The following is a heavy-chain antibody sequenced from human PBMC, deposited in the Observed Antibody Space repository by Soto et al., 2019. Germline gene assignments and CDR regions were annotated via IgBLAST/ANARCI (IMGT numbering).Heavy chain of an antibody. CDR2: ITSSGDNT. CDR1: GFTFSTYA. Sequence: EVQLLESGGGLARPGGSLRLSCAASGFTFSTYAMTRVRQAPGTGLEWLSAITSSGDNTYYADSVKGRFTISRDNSKNTLYLQMNSLRAEDTALYYCAKHVCSGGGCDYFDYWGLGTLVTVSS. CDR3: AKHVCSGGGCDYFDY. D-gene: IGHD2-15*01. V-gene: IGHV3-23*01. J-gene: IGHJ4*02.